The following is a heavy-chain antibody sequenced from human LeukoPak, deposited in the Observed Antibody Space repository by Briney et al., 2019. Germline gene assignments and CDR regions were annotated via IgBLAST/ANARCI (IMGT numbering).Heavy chain of an antibody. J-gene: IGHJ4*02. V-gene: IGHV1-69*13. CDR1: GGAFSSYA. D-gene: IGHD3-10*01. CDR3: AGSYYNGPFDY. Sequence: SVKVSCKASGGAFSSYAISWVRQATGQGLEWMGGIIPIFGTANYAQKFQGRVTITADESTSTAYMELSSLRSEDTAVYYCAGSYYNGPFDYWGQGTLVTVSS. CDR2: IIPIFGTA.